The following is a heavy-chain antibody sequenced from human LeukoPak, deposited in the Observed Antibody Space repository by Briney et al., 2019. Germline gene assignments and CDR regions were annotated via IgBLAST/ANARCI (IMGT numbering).Heavy chain of an antibody. CDR3: ATNDSPFH. CDR2: ISSSSSYI. Sequence: GGSLRLSCPTSGFTFINAWMSWVRQAPGKGLEWVSSISSSSSYIYYADSVKGRFTISRDNAKNSLYLQMNSLRAEDTAVYYCATNDSPFHWGQGTLVTVSS. J-gene: IGHJ1*01. D-gene: IGHD3-22*01. CDR1: GFTFINAW. V-gene: IGHV3-21*01.